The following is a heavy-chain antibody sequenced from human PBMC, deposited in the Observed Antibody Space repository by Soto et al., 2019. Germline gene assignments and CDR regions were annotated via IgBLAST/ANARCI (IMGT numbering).Heavy chain of an antibody. CDR2: VIGSGGST. D-gene: IGHD1-20*01. J-gene: IGHJ4*02. CDR3: AKPPDYNWNDY. V-gene: IGHV3-23*01. Sequence: GGSLRLSCATSGFIFSDYYMSWIRQAPGKGLEWISAVIGSGGSTYYADSVKGRFTISRDNSKDTLYLQMNNLRAEDTAVYYCAKPPDYNWNDYWGQGTLVTVSS. CDR1: GFIFSDYY.